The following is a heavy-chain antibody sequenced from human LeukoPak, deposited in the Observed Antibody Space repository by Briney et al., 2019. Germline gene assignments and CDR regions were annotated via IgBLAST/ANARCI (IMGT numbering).Heavy chain of an antibody. V-gene: IGHV3-53*01. Sequence: GGSLRLSCAASGFTVSSNYMSWVRQAPGKGLEWVSVIYSGGSTYYADSVKGRFTISRDNSKNTLYLQMNSLRAEDTAVYYCARVDGPYYYYGMDVWGQGTTITVSS. CDR2: IYSGGST. D-gene: IGHD3-9*01. CDR3: ARVDGPYYYYGMDV. J-gene: IGHJ6*02. CDR1: GFTVSSNY.